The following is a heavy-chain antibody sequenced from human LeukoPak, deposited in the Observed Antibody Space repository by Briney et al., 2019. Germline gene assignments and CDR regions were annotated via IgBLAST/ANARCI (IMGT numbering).Heavy chain of an antibody. CDR1: GYTFTTYG. Sequence: ASVKVSCKASGYTFTTYGINWVRQAPGQGLEWMGWISTYDGNTNYAEKLQGRVTMTTDTSTSTAYMELRSLRSDDTALYYCARMEEGLGQCRSSGCYWLDPWGQGTLVTVSS. CDR2: ISTYDGNT. J-gene: IGHJ5*02. V-gene: IGHV1-18*01. D-gene: IGHD2-2*01. CDR3: ARMEEGLGQCRSSGCYWLDP.